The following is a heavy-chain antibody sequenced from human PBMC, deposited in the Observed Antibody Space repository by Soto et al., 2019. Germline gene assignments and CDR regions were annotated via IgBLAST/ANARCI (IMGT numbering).Heavy chain of an antibody. J-gene: IGHJ4*02. Sequence: EVQLVESGGGLVKPGGSLRLSCAVSGFTFSTYSMNWVRQAPGKGLEWVSSISSSSSYIFYADSVKGRFTISRDNAKNSLYLQMNSLRAEDTAVYYCARGANYDILTGYRYFDYWGQGTLVTVSS. CDR2: ISSSSSYI. CDR3: ARGANYDILTGYRYFDY. D-gene: IGHD3-9*01. CDR1: GFTFSTYS. V-gene: IGHV3-21*01.